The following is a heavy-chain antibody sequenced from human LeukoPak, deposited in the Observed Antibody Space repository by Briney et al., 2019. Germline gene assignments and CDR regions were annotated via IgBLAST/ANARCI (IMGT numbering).Heavy chain of an antibody. CDR1: GFTFSSYG. J-gene: IGHJ4*02. D-gene: IGHD5-12*01. Sequence: GGSLRLSCAASGFTFSSYGMHWVRQAPGKGLEWVAFIRYDGSNKYYADSVKGRFTISRDNSKNTLYLQMNSLRAEDTAVYYCAKTWKPVATIHYFDYWGQGTLVTVSS. CDR3: AKTWKPVATIHYFDY. CDR2: IRYDGSNK. V-gene: IGHV3-30*02.